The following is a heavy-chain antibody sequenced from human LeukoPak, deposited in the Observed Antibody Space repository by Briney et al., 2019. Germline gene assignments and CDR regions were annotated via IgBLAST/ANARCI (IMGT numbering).Heavy chain of an antibody. J-gene: IGHJ3*02. CDR2: ISPNSGVT. CDR3: ARDWNDLAFDI. D-gene: IGHD1-1*01. V-gene: IGHV1-2*02. Sequence: ASVKVSCKASGYTLTDYIMHWVPQAPGQGLEWMGWISPNSGVTNYAQKFQGRVTLTRDTSISTAYMELSSLEYDDTAVYYCARDWNDLAFDIWGQGTMVTVSS. CDR1: GYTLTDYI.